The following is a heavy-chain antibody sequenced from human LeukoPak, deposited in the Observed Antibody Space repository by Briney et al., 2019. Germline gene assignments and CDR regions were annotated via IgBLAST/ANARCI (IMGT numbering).Heavy chain of an antibody. CDR3: AELGITMIGGV. J-gene: IGHJ6*04. CDR1: GFTFSSYE. Sequence: PGGSLRLACAASGFTFSSYEMNWVRQAPGKGLEWVSYISSNGSTIYYADSVKGRFTIARDNAKNSLYLPMNSLRAEDTAVYYCAELGITMIGGVWGKGTTVTISS. D-gene: IGHD3-10*02. V-gene: IGHV3-48*03. CDR2: ISSNGSTI.